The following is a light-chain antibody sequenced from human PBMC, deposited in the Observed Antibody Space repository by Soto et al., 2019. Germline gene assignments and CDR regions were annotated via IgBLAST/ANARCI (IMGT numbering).Light chain of an antibody. CDR1: QSISSY. J-gene: IGKJ1*01. V-gene: IGKV3-20*01. CDR3: QQGDTSPGT. CDR2: GAS. Sequence: EIVLTQSPDTLSLSPGERATLSCRASQSISSYLAWYQQKPGQAPRLLIYGASSRATGIPDRFSGSGSGTDFTLAISRLEPGDAAVYFCQQGDTSPGTFGQGTKVEIK.